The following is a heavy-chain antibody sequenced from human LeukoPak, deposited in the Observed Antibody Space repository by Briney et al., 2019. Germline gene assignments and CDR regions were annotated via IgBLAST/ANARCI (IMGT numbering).Heavy chain of an antibody. D-gene: IGHD6-13*01. J-gene: IGHJ4*02. V-gene: IGHV4-34*01. CDR1: GGSFSGYY. Sequence: SETPSLTCAVYGGSFSGYYWSWIRQPPGKGLEWIGEINHSGSTNYNPSLKSRVTISVDTSKNQFSLKLSSVTAADTAVYYCARVTGGNSSSWYGDYWGQGTLVTVSS. CDR2: INHSGST. CDR3: ARVTGGNSSSWYGDY.